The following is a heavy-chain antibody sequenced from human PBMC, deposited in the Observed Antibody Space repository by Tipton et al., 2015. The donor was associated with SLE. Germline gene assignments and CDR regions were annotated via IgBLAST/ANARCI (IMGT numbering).Heavy chain of an antibody. CDR3: ARYQFVIATRTEDY. D-gene: IGHD6-6*01. J-gene: IGHJ4*02. Sequence: SLRLSCAASGFTFSSYWMSWVRQAPGKGLEWVANIKQEGSEQYYVDSVKGRFTISRDNAKNSLYLQMNSLRAEDTAVYYCARYQFVIATRTEDYWGQGTLVTVSS. V-gene: IGHV3-7*01. CDR1: GFTFSSYW. CDR2: IKQEGSEQ.